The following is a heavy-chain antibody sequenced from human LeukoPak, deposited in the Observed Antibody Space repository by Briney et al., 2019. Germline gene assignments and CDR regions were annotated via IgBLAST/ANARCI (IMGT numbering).Heavy chain of an antibody. CDR1: GYTFTSYD. CDR3: ARGAAAGTVGSYYYGMDV. D-gene: IGHD6-13*01. J-gene: IGHJ6*02. CDR2: MNPNSGNT. Sequence: ASVKVSCKASGYTFTSYDINWVRQATGQGVEWMGWMNPNSGNTGYAQKFQGRVTMTKNTSISTAYMELSSLRSEDTAVYYCARGAAAGTVGSYYYGMDVWGQGTTVTVSS. V-gene: IGHV1-8*01.